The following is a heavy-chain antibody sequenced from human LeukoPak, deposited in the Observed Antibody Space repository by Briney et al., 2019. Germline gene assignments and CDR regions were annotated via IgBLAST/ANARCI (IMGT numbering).Heavy chain of an antibody. V-gene: IGHV1-24*01. D-gene: IGHD2-2*01. Sequence: ASVKVSCKVSGYTLTELSMHWVRQAPGKGLEWRGGFDPEDGETIYTQKFQGRDTMTEDTSTDTAYMELSSLRSEDTAVYNCATGPYCSSTSCYDGDYWGQGTLVTVSS. CDR3: ATGPYCSSTSCYDGDY. CDR1: GYTLTELS. J-gene: IGHJ4*02. CDR2: FDPEDGET.